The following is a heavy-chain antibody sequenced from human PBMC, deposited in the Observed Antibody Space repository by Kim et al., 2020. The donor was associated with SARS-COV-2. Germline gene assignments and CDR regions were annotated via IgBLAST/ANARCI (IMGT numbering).Heavy chain of an antibody. V-gene: IGHV4-39*01. CDR1: GASVNSTSRY. J-gene: IGHJ5*01. D-gene: IGHD7-27*01. CDR3: ARILGMSYNDT. CDR2: VLYSGIA. Sequence: SETLSLTCSVSGASVNSTSRYWGWIRQPPGKGLEWIGSVLYSGIAFYNLSLRSRVSISVGTSKKEFSLRLTSVSAADRATYYCARILGMSYNDTWGHG.